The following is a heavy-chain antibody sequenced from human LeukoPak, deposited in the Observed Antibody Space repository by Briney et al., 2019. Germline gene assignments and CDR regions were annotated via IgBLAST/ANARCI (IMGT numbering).Heavy chain of an antibody. V-gene: IGHV3-30*04. CDR1: GFTFSSYA. Sequence: PGGSLRLSCAASGFTFSSYAMHWVRQAPGKGLEWVAVISYDGSNKYYADSVKGRFTISRDNSKNTLYLQMNSLRAEDTAVYYCAISRIVGATSDFDYWGQGTLVTVSS. CDR3: AISRIVGATSDFDY. CDR2: ISYDGSNK. D-gene: IGHD1-26*01. J-gene: IGHJ4*02.